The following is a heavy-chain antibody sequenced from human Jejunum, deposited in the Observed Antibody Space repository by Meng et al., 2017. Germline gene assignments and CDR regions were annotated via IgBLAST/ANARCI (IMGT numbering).Heavy chain of an antibody. J-gene: IGHJ5*02. Sequence: QWQLVQSGFELEKPGASVKVSCKASGYTFTSSGINWVRQAPGQGLEWMGWINTNTGYPTYAQDFTGRFVFSLDTSVSTAYLQITSLSTEDNAVYYCARVRPGGGWFDPWGQGTLVTVSS. CDR1: GYTFTSSG. CDR2: INTNTGYP. CDR3: ARVRPGGGWFDP. V-gene: IGHV7-4-1*02. D-gene: IGHD2-8*02.